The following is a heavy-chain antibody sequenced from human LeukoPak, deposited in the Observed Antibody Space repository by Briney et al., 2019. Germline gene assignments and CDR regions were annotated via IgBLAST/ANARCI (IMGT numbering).Heavy chain of an antibody. Sequence: SVKVSCKASGGTFSSYAISWVRQAPGHGLEWMGRIIPIFGTANYAQKFQGRVTITTDESTSTAYMELSSLRSEDTAVYYCARDYGSGSYYGFDYWGQGTLDTVSS. J-gene: IGHJ4*02. V-gene: IGHV1-69*05. CDR2: IIPIFGTA. CDR1: GGTFSSYA. CDR3: ARDYGSGSYYGFDY. D-gene: IGHD3-10*01.